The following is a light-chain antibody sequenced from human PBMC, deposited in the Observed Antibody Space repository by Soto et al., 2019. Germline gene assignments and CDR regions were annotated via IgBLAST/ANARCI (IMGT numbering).Light chain of an antibody. CDR1: QGIGSS. CDR3: QQLNSYPLT. V-gene: IGKV1-9*01. J-gene: IGKJ4*01. Sequence: DIPLTQSPSFLSASVGDGVTITCRASQGIGSSLAWYQQKPGKAPNLLIYAASTLQSGVPSRFSGSASGTEFTLTISNLQPEDFATYYCQQLNSYPLTFGGGTKVEIK. CDR2: AAS.